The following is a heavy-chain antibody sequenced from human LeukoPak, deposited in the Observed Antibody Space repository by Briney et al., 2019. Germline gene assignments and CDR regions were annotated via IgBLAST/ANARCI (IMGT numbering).Heavy chain of an antibody. V-gene: IGHV3-21*01. Sequence: GGSLRLSCAASGFTFSTYNMNWVRQAPGKGLEWVSSISGSSSYIYYADSVKGRFTISRDNARSSLYLQMNTLRAEDTAVYSCARGADGVSSNSRGWFDPWGQGTLVTVSS. CDR1: GFTFSTYN. D-gene: IGHD2-15*01. J-gene: IGHJ5*02. CDR3: ARGADGVSSNSRGWFDP. CDR2: ISGSSSYI.